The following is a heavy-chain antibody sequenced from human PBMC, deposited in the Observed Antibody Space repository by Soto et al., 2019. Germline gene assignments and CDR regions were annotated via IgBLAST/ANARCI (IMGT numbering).Heavy chain of an antibody. D-gene: IGHD3-10*01. CDR2: TYYRSKWYN. CDR3: AGGEEGSGRIFDY. J-gene: IGHJ4*02. CDR1: GDSVSSNTAG. V-gene: IGHV6-1*01. Sequence: QVQLQQSGPGLVKPSQTLSLTCTISGDSVSSNTAGWNWIRQSPSRGLEWLGRTYYRSKWYNDYAVFVKSRIIINPDTSKNQFSLQLSSVTPEDTAVYYCAGGEEGSGRIFDYWGQGTLVTVSS.